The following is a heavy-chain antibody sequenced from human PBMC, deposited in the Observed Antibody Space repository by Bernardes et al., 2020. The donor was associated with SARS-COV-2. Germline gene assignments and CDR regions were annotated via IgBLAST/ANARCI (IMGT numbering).Heavy chain of an antibody. CDR2: IYGCDIT. J-gene: IGHJ6*02. Sequence: GGSLRLSCAASWLNFSTNYLSWVRHAPGKGLELVSVIYGCDITFYADSVKGRFTTSRDNSKNRLFLEMNSLRAEDTAVYYCASHYCSGTNCLYVYGMDVWGQGTTVTVSS. D-gene: IGHD2-15*01. CDR3: ASHYCSGTNCLYVYGMDV. V-gene: IGHV3-53*01. CDR1: WLNFSTNY.